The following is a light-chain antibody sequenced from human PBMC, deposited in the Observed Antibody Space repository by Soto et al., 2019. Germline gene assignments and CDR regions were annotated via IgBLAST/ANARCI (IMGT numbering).Light chain of an antibody. Sequence: EIVLTQSPGTLSLSPGERATLSCRASQSVSSSYLAWYQQKPGQGPRLLIHGASNRATGIPDRFSGSGSGTDFTLTITRPEPEDFAVYYCQQYGSSSWTFGQGTKVEI. V-gene: IGKV3-20*01. J-gene: IGKJ1*01. CDR3: QQYGSSSWT. CDR1: QSVSSSY. CDR2: GAS.